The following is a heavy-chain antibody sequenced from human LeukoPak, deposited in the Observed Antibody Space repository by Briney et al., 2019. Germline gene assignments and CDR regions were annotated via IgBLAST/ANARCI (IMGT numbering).Heavy chain of an antibody. Sequence: SETLSLTCTVSGGSTSSYYWSWIRQPPGKGLEWIGYIYYSGSTNYNPSLKSRVTISVDTSKNQFSLKLSSVTAADTAVYYCARDSSPYDFWSGYLPYYYGMDVWGQGTTVTVSS. J-gene: IGHJ6*02. CDR2: IYYSGST. CDR3: ARDSSPYDFWSGYLPYYYGMDV. CDR1: GGSTSSYY. D-gene: IGHD3-3*01. V-gene: IGHV4-59*01.